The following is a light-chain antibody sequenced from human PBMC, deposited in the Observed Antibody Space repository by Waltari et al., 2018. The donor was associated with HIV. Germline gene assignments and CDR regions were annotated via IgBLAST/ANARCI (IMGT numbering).Light chain of an antibody. CDR2: DVT. CDR3: SSYTSSSTYV. J-gene: IGLJ1*01. V-gene: IGLV2-14*01. Sequence: QSALTQPASVSGSPGQSITISCTGTSSAIGGYNHFSWYQQHPGKVPKLILYDVTIRPSGVSYRFSGSKSGNTASLTISGLQAEDEADYYCSSYTSSSTYVFGTGTKVTVL. CDR1: SSAIGGYNH.